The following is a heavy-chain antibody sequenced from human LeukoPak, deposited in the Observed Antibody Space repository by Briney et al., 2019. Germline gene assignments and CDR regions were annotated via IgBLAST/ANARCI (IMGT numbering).Heavy chain of an antibody. CDR1: GYTFTGYY. V-gene: IGHV1-18*04. CDR2: ISAYNGNT. CDR3: ARVYYDSSGYLTPLNWFDP. Sequence: ASVKVSCKASGYTFTGYYMHGVRQAPGQGLEWMGWISAYNGNTNYAQKLQGRVTMTTDTSTSTAYMELRSLRSDDTAVYYCARVYYDSSGYLTPLNWFDPWGQGTLVTVSS. J-gene: IGHJ5*02. D-gene: IGHD3-22*01.